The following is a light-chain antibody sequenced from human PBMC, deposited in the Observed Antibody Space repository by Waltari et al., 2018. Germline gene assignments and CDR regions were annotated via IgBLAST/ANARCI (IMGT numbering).Light chain of an antibody. CDR1: SSDVGSYKL. CDR3: CSYAGSSSHVV. CDR2: EGS. Sequence: QSALTHPAPVSGSPGQSITISCTGTSSDVGSYKLVSWYQQHPAKAPQLMIYEGSKRPSGVSNRFSGSKSGNTASLTISGRQAEDEADYYCCSYAGSSSHVVFGGGTKLTVL. J-gene: IGLJ2*01. V-gene: IGLV2-23*01.